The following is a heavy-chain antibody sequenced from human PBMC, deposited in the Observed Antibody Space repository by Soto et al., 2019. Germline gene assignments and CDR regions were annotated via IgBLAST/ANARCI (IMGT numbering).Heavy chain of an antibody. CDR1: GFTFSDYY. CDR2: ISSSGSTI. Sequence: QVQLVESGGGLVKPGGSLRLSCAVSGFTFSDYYMSWIRQAPGKGLEWVSYISSSGSTIYYADAVNGQFTISRDNAKNSLQLQMIRLRAEDTAVYYCARDPLPYCGGDCYLADWGQGTLVTVSS. D-gene: IGHD2-21*02. J-gene: IGHJ1*01. V-gene: IGHV3-11*01. CDR3: ARDPLPYCGGDCYLAD.